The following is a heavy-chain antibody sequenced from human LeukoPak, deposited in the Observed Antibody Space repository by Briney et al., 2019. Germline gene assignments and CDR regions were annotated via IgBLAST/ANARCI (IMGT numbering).Heavy chain of an antibody. CDR3: ARVTGYMIEDYFDY. V-gene: IGHV4-61*02. Sequence: PSETLSLTCTVSGAFISSGTYYWSWIRQPAGKGLEWIGRFYISGSTHYKPSLKSRVTISVETSKNQFSLKLRSVTAADTAVYYCARVTGYMIEDYFDYWGQGTLVTVSS. CDR1: GAFISSGTYY. CDR2: FYISGST. J-gene: IGHJ4*02. D-gene: IGHD3-22*01.